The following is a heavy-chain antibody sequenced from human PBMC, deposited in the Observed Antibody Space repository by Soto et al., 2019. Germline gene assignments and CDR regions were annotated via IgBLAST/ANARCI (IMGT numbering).Heavy chain of an antibody. V-gene: IGHV1-18*01. Sequence: SAEVTCKECGERLASCCICWVRQAPGQGLEWMGWISTYNGNTNYAQKLQGRVTMTTDTSTSTAYMELRSLSSDDTAVHHSAVEPTLDYSGQGILVSGSS. CDR1: GERLASCC. CDR3: AVEPTLDY. J-gene: IGHJ4*02. CDR2: ISTYNGNT.